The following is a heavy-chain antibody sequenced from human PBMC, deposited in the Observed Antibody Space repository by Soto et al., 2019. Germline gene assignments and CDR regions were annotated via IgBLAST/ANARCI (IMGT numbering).Heavy chain of an antibody. J-gene: IGHJ4*02. V-gene: IGHV4-59*12. CDR1: GGPISSYY. D-gene: IGHD6-13*01. CDR2: VYYSASTNYKPSL. CDR3: ARSRAADGSDDMDY. Sequence: SETLSLTCTVSGGPISSYYWSWIRQPPGKGLEWIGYVYYSASTNYKPSLNYNPSLKSRVTISLDTSKNQYSLRLSSVTAADTAVYYCARSRAADGSDDMDYWGQGTLVTVSS.